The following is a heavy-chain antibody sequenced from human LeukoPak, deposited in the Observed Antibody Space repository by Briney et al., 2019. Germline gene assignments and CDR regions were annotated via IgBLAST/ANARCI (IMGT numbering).Heavy chain of an antibody. D-gene: IGHD6-13*01. V-gene: IGHV4-39*01. CDR3: ARAIAAAGTGDY. CDR1: GGSISSSNYY. CDR2: IFYSGST. J-gene: IGHJ4*02. Sequence: SETLSLTCTVSGGSISSSNYYWGWIRQPPGKGLEWIGTIFYSGSTYYNPSLKSRVTISVDTSKNQFSLKLSSVTAADTAVYYCARAIAAAGTGDYWGQGALVTVSS.